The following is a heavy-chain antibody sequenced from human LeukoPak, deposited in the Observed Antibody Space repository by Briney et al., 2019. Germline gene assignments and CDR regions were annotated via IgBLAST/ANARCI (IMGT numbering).Heavy chain of an antibody. V-gene: IGHV4-34*01. Sequence: SETLSLTCAVYGGSFSGYYWSWIRQPPGKGLEWIGEINHSGSTNYNPSLKSRVTISVDTSKNQFSLKLSSVTAADTAVYYCARWQGYSRSGLNYYYYMDVWGKGTTVTVSS. CDR1: GGSFSGYY. D-gene: IGHD5-18*01. CDR3: ARWQGYSRSGLNYYYYMDV. CDR2: INHSGST. J-gene: IGHJ6*03.